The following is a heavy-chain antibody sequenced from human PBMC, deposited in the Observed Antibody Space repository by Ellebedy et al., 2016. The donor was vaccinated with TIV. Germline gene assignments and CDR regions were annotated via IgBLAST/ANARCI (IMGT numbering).Heavy chain of an antibody. Sequence: PGGSLRLSCAASGFTFSSYAMSWVRQAPGKGLEWVSAISGSGGSTYYADSVKGRFTISRENAKNSLYLQMNSLKSGDTAVYYCARASNGLDVWGQGTTVTVFS. CDR3: ARASNGLDV. V-gene: IGHV3-23*01. CDR2: ISGSGGST. CDR1: GFTFSSYA. J-gene: IGHJ6*02.